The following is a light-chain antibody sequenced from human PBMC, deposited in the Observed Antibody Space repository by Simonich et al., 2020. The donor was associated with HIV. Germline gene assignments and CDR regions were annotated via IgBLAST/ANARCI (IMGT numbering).Light chain of an antibody. J-gene: IGKJ4*01. V-gene: IGKV1-NL1*01. CDR1: QGISNS. Sequence: DIQMTQSPSSLSASVRDRVTITCRANQGISNSLAWYKQRPGKAPKLLINAAYRLESGVPSRFSGSGSGTEYTLTISSLQPEDFATYYCQQYYSSLITFGGGTKVEIK. CDR2: AAY. CDR3: QQYYSSLIT.